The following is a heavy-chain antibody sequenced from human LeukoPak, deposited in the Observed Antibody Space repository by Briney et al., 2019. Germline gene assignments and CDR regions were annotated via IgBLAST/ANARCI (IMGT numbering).Heavy chain of an antibody. J-gene: IGHJ4*02. CDR3: AKDTWELPAGYFDY. V-gene: IGHV3-9*01. CDR1: RFTLSDYA. CDR2: ICWNSGSI. D-gene: IGHD1-26*01. Sequence: GGSLRLSRAASRFTLSDYAMHSVREAPGKGLERVSGICWNSGSIGYTDSVKGRFTISRDNAKNTLYLQMNSLRAEDTALYYCAKDTWELPAGYFDYWGQGTLVTVSS.